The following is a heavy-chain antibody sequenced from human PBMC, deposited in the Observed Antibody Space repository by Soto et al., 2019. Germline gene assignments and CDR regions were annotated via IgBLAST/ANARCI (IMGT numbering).Heavy chain of an antibody. D-gene: IGHD2-21*01. Sequence: EVQLVESGGGLVQPGGSLRLSCAASGFTVRTNYMNWVRQAPGKGLEWVSVIHRDATTHTADSVKGRFTISRDTSKNTLFLQMNRLSVEDTALYFCSRDPFGGGDIFDVWGQGTMVIVSS. CDR2: IHRDATT. CDR1: GFTVRTNY. CDR3: SRDPFGGGDIFDV. J-gene: IGHJ3*01. V-gene: IGHV3-66*01.